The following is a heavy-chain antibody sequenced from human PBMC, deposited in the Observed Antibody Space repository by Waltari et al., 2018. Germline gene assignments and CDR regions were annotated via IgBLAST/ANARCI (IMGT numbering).Heavy chain of an antibody. CDR3: AREGQWPT. CDR1: GCSFTHYA. J-gene: IGHJ3*01. Sequence: QVQLVQSGAEVKNPGASVKVSCRASGCSFTHYAMHWVRQAPGQRLEWMGWINAGNGNTKYSQKFQGRVTITSDTSASIVYMELSSLRSEDTAVYYCAREGQWPTWGQGTMVTVSS. D-gene: IGHD6-19*01. V-gene: IGHV1-3*01. CDR2: INAGNGNT.